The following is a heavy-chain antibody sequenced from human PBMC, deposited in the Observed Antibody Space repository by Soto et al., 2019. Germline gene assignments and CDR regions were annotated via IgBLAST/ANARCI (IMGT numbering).Heavy chain of an antibody. V-gene: IGHV1-69*01. CDR1: GDKFSTYA. CDR2: IITFFGAA. CDR3: ARGGKERFRGSGMDV. D-gene: IGHD1-1*01. J-gene: IGHJ6*02. Sequence: QVQLVQSGAEVRKPGSSVRVACKASGDKFSTYAINWVRQVPGQGLEWLGGIITFFGAAMYAQKFQGRVTNTADESATTAYMELSSLSSEATAGYYCARGGKERFRGSGMDVWGQGTTVTVSS.